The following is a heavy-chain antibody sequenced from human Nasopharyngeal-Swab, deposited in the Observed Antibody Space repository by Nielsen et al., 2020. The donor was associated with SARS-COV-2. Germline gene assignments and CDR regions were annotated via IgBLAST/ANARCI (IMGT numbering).Heavy chain of an antibody. CDR1: EFTLRNHW. CDR2: IDFDGSNT. Sequence: GGSLRLSCTPSEFTLRNHWMHWVRLTPGKGLVWVSGIDFDGSNTFYADSVKGRFTISRDNGENTLSLQMNCLRDEDTGVYYCGSVFEIWGQGVLVTVSS. CDR3: GSVFEI. J-gene: IGHJ4*02. V-gene: IGHV3-74*01. D-gene: IGHD3-9*01.